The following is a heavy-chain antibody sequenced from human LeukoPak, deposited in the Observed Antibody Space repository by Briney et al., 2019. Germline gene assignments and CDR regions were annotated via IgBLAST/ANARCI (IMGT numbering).Heavy chain of an antibody. CDR3: AREIGSAARGR. Sequence: GGSLRLSCAASGFTFTSYWMGWVRQAPGKGLEWVAHIKEDGSEKYYVDSVKGRFTISRDNAKNSLYLQMNSLRDEDTAIYYCAREIGSAARGRWGQGTLVTVSS. D-gene: IGHD6-13*01. CDR2: IKEDGSEK. J-gene: IGHJ4*02. V-gene: IGHV3-7*05. CDR1: GFTFTSYW.